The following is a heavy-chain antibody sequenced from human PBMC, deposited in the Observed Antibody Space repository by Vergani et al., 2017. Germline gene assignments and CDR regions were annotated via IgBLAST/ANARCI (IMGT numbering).Heavy chain of an antibody. CDR1: GYTFTDHY. V-gene: IGHV1-69-2*01. D-gene: IGHD3-10*01. CDR2: VDPEDGET. CDR3: ARTITMVPGPADY. Sequence: EVQLVQSGAEVKKPGATMKISCKVSGYTFTDHYMHWVKQAPGKGLEWMGLVDPEDGETIYAEKFKGRVTIAADTSTDTAHLELSSLRSEDTAVYYCARTITMVPGPADYWGQGTLVTVSS. J-gene: IGHJ4*02.